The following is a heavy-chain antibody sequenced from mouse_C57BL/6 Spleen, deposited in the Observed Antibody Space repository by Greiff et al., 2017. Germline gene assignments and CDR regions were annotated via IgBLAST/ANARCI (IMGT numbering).Heavy chain of an antibody. CDR3: ARGHYGPWGFAY. V-gene: IGHV1-69*01. D-gene: IGHD1-2*01. CDR1: GYTFTSYW. Sequence: QVQLQQPGAELVMPGASVKLSCKASGYTFTSYWMHWVKQRPGQGLEWIGEIDPSDSYTNYNQKVKGKSTLTVDKSSSTAYMQLSSLTSEDAAVYYCARGHYGPWGFAYWGQGTLVTVSA. J-gene: IGHJ3*01. CDR2: IDPSDSYT.